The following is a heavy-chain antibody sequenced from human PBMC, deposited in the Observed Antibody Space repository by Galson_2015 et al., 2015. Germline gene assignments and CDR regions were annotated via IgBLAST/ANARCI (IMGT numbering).Heavy chain of an antibody. Sequence: SCKASGYTFTRYGISWMRQAPGQGLEWMGWISAYNGNTNYAQKLQGRVTMTTDTSTSTAYMELRSLRSDDTAVYYCARDRYSSSSTFDYWGQGTLVSVSS. CDR3: ARDRYSSSSTFDY. J-gene: IGHJ4*02. D-gene: IGHD6-6*01. V-gene: IGHV1-18*01. CDR1: GYTFTRYG. CDR2: ISAYNGNT.